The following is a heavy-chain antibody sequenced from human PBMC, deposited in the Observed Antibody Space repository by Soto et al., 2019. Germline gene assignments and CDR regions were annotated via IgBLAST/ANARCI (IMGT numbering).Heavy chain of an antibody. V-gene: IGHV4-4*02. J-gene: IGHJ5*02. CDR1: GGSVSDNNW. Sequence: SETLSLTCAVSGGSVSDNNWWSWLRQSPGRGLEWIGEIYHSGTSNYNPSLNSRVTISVDTSKNHFSLKLTSLTAADTAMYYCAREGLDHLTDLWGQGIQVTVSS. CDR3: AREGLDHLTDL. CDR2: IYHSGTS.